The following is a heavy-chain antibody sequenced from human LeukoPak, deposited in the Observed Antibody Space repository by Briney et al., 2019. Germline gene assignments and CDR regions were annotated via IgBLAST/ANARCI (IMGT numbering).Heavy chain of an antibody. V-gene: IGHV1-46*01. CDR2: INPSGGST. D-gene: IGHD3-10*01. Sequence: ASVKVSCKASGYTFTSYYMHWVRRAPGQGLEWMGIINPSGGSTSYAQKFQGRVTMTRDTSTSTVYMELSSLRSEDTAVYYCARAITMVRGVIWWFDPWGQGTLVTVSS. CDR1: GYTFTSYY. J-gene: IGHJ5*02. CDR3: ARAITMVRGVIWWFDP.